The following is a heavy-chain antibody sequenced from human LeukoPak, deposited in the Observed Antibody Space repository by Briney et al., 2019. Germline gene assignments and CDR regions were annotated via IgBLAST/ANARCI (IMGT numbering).Heavy chain of an antibody. Sequence: SETLSRACTVSGDSVNSGAYYWSWLRQPAGKEPEWIGRIYPLETTNYNPSLKSRVAISVDTSKNQFSLKLSSVTAADTAVYYCAREIVAGLGVSFDIWGQGTMVTVSS. J-gene: IGHJ3*02. D-gene: IGHD6-19*01. CDR2: IYPLETT. CDR1: GDSVNSGAYY. V-gene: IGHV4-61*02. CDR3: AREIVAGLGVSFDI.